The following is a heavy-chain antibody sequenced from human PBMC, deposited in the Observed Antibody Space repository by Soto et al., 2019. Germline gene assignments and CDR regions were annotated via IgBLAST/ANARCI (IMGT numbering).Heavy chain of an antibody. J-gene: IGHJ6*02. Sequence: QVQLVQSGAEVKKPGSSVKVSCKASGGTFSSYAISWVRQAPGQGLEWTGGIIPIFGTANYAQKFQGSITINADESTSTSYMELSSLRSEDTAVYYCASRGGYYDSSGYYGMDVWGQGTTVTVSS. V-gene: IGHV1-69*01. D-gene: IGHD3-22*01. CDR1: GGTFSSYA. CDR3: ASRGGYYDSSGYYGMDV. CDR2: IIPIFGTA.